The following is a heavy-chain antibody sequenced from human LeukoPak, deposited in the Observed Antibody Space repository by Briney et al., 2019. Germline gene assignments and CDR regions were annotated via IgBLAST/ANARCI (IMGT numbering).Heavy chain of an antibody. CDR3: AKSGRVPAALKSPYNWFDP. V-gene: IGHV3-23*01. CDR1: GFTFSSYA. D-gene: IGHD2-2*01. J-gene: IGHJ5*02. CDR2: ISGSGGST. Sequence: PGGSLRLSCAASGFTFSSYAMSWVRQAPGKGLEWVSAISGSGGSTYNADSVKGRFTISRDNSKNTLYLQMNSLRAEDTAVYYCAKSGRVPAALKSPYNWFDPWGQGTLVTVSS.